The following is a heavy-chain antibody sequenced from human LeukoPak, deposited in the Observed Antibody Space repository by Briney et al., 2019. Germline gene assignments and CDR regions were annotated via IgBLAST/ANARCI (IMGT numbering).Heavy chain of an antibody. CDR1: GFTFSSYE. CDR3: AKESGYEYYYYYYMDV. D-gene: IGHD5-12*01. J-gene: IGHJ6*03. Sequence: GGSLRLSCAASGFTFSSYEMNWVRQAPGKGPEWVSVIYSGGSTYYADSVKGRFTISRDNSKNTLYLQMNSLRAEDTAVYYCAKESGYEYYYYYYMDVWGKGTTVTISS. CDR2: IYSGGST. V-gene: IGHV3-53*01.